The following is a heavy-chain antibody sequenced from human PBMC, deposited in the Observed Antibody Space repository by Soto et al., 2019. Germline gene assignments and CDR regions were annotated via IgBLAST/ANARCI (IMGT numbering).Heavy chain of an antibody. Sequence: QVQLVQSGAEVKKPGSSVKVSCKASGGTFSSYAISWVRQAPGQGLEWMGGIIPIFGTANYAQKFQGRVTITADESTSTAYMELSSLRSEDTAVYYCASPETAEQLAYTNYYYYYGMDVWGQGTTVTVSS. J-gene: IGHJ6*02. CDR1: GGTFSSYA. V-gene: IGHV1-69*01. CDR2: IIPIFGTA. CDR3: ASPETAEQLAYTNYYYYYGMDV. D-gene: IGHD6-6*01.